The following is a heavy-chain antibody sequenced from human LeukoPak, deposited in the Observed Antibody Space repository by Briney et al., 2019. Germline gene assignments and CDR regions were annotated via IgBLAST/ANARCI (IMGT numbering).Heavy chain of an antibody. Sequence: ASVKVSCKASGYTFTSYYMHWVRQAPGQGLEWMGIINPSGGSTSYAQKFQGRVTMTRDMSTSTVYMELSTLRAEDTAVYYCANGYYYNILTGYYKDRDTSFQYWGQGTLVTVSS. V-gene: IGHV1-46*01. CDR1: GYTFTSYY. CDR3: ANGYYYNILTGYYKDRDTSFQY. D-gene: IGHD3-9*01. J-gene: IGHJ1*01. CDR2: INPSGGST.